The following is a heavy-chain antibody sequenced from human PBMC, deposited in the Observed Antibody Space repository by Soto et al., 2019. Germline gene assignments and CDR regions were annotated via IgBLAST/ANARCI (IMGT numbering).Heavy chain of an antibody. CDR1: GYIFSGSV. V-gene: IGHV1-3*01. J-gene: IGHJ4*02. Sequence: QVQLVQSGAEVKKPGASVKVSCKASGYIFSGSVMHWVRQAPGQSLEWMGWINAGNGNTKYSQKFQGRVTITRDTSASTGYMELSSLRSEDTAVYYCASEIYATTVTSLDHWGQGTLVTVSS. D-gene: IGHD4-17*01. CDR2: INAGNGNT. CDR3: ASEIYATTVTSLDH.